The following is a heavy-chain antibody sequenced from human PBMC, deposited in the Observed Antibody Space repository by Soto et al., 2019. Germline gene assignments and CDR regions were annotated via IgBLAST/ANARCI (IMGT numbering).Heavy chain of an antibody. V-gene: IGHV3-74*01. Sequence: EVQLVESGGGLVQPGGSLRLSCAASGFTFSSYWIHWVRHSPGKGLVWVSRINSDGSSTSYADSVKGRFTISRDNAKNTLYLQMNSLRAEDTAVYYCVRTSLVVAAATREDYWGQGTLVTVSS. CDR3: VRTSLVVAAATREDY. CDR1: GFTFSSYW. D-gene: IGHD2-15*01. J-gene: IGHJ4*02. CDR2: INSDGSST.